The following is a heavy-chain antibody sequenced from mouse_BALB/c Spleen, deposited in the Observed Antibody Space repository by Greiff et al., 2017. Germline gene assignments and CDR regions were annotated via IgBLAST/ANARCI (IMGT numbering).Heavy chain of an antibody. CDR1: GFTFSSYT. CDR3: TRDYQYYFDY. Sequence: EVQLQESGGGLVKPGGSLKLSCAASGFTFSSYTMSWVRQTPEKRLEWVATISSGGSYTYYPDSVKGRFTISRDNAKNTLYLQMSSLKSEDTAMYYCTRDYQYYFDYWGQGTTLTVSS. J-gene: IGHJ2*01. D-gene: IGHD5-5*01. V-gene: IGHV5-6-4*01. CDR2: ISSGGSYT.